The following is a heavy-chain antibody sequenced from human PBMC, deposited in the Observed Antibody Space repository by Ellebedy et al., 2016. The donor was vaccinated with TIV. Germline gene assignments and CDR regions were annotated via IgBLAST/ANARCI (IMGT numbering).Heavy chain of an antibody. J-gene: IGHJ6*02. Sequence: SETLSLTCAVYGGSISSYYWSWIRQPPGKGLEWIGYIYYSGSTYYNPSLKSRVTISVDTSKNQFSLKLSSVTAADAAVYYCAREYYDILTESDYYGMDVWGQGTTVTVSS. CDR3: AREYYDILTESDYYGMDV. CDR1: GGSISSYY. V-gene: IGHV4-4*08. CDR2: IYYSGST. D-gene: IGHD3-9*01.